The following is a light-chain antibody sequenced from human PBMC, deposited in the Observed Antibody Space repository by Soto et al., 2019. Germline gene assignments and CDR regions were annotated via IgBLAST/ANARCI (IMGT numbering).Light chain of an antibody. J-gene: IGLJ3*02. CDR1: SSNIGRNT. CDR3: AAWDDSLNGWV. Sequence: QSVLTQPPSASGTPGQRVTISCSGSSSNIGRNTVNWYQQLPGTAPKLLIYSNNQRPSWVPYRFSGSKSGTSASLAISGLPSEDEADYYCAAWDDSLNGWVFGGGTKVTVL. V-gene: IGLV1-44*01. CDR2: SNN.